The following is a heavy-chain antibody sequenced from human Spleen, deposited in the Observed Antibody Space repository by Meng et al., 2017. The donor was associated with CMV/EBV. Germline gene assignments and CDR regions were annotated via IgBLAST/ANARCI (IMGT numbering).Heavy chain of an antibody. V-gene: IGHV3-43*01. CDR2: ISWDGGST. CDR3: AKDQGGPDFWSGYYDY. D-gene: IGHD3-3*01. J-gene: IGHJ4*02. Sequence: GESLKISWAAAGFTVDDYTMHWVRQAPGKGLEWVSLISWDGGSTYYADSVKGRFTISRDNSKNSLYLQMNSLRTEDTALYYCAKDQGGPDFWSGYYDYWGQGTLVTVSS. CDR1: GFTVDDYT.